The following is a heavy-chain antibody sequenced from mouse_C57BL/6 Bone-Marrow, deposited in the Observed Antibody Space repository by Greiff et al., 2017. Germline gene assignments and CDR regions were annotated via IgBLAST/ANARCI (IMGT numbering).Heavy chain of an antibody. V-gene: IGHV1-85*01. J-gene: IGHJ3*01. CDR3: ARERVITTVPFAY. Sequence: VQLQQSGPELVKPGASVQLSCKASGYTFTSYDINWVKQRPGQGLEWIGWIYTRDGSTKYNEKFKGKATLSVDTSSSTAYMELHSLTSEDSAVYFCARERVITTVPFAYWGQGTLVTVSA. D-gene: IGHD1-1*01. CDR1: GYTFTSYD. CDR2: IYTRDGST.